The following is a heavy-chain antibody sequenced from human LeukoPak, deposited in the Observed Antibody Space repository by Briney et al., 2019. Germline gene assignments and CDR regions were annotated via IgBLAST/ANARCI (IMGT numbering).Heavy chain of an antibody. Sequence: PGGSLRLSCAASGFTFSDYYMSWIRQAPGKGLEWVSSISSSSSYIYYADSVKGRFTISRDNAKNSLYLQMNSLRAEDTAVYYCARDYHGSGSYYIDYWGQGTLVTVSS. J-gene: IGHJ4*02. CDR3: ARDYHGSGSYYIDY. V-gene: IGHV3-11*06. CDR1: GFTFSDYY. D-gene: IGHD3-10*01. CDR2: ISSSSSYI.